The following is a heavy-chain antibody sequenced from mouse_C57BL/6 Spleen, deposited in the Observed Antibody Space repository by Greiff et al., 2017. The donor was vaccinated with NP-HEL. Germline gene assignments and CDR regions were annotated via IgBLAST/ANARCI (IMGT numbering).Heavy chain of an antibody. J-gene: IGHJ4*01. Sequence: EVQLQESGGGLVKPGGSLKLSCAASGFTFSDYGMHWVRQAPEKGLEWVAYISSGSSTIYYADTVKGRFTISRDNAKNTLFLQMTSLRSEDTAMYYCARTMVTTYYAMDYWGQGTSVTVSS. CDR3: ARTMVTTYYAMDY. V-gene: IGHV5-17*01. D-gene: IGHD2-2*01. CDR1: GFTFSDYG. CDR2: ISSGSSTI.